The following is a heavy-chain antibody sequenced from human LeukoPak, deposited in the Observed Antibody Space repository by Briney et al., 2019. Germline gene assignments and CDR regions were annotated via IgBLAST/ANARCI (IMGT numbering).Heavy chain of an antibody. Sequence: QPGGSLRLSCAASGFTVSSNSMNWVRQAPGKGLEGVSYISSSSGSIYYADSVKGRFTISRDNAKNSLYLEMNRLSADDTAVYYCARDYCSGGACHQILTWDQGTLVTVSS. CDR2: ISSSSGSI. J-gene: IGHJ5*02. D-gene: IGHD2-15*01. CDR1: GFTVSSNS. V-gene: IGHV3-48*04. CDR3: ARDYCSGGACHQILT.